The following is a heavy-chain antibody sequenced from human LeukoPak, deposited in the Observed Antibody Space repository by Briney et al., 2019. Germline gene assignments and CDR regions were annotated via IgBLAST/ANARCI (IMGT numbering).Heavy chain of an antibody. D-gene: IGHD3-10*01. J-gene: IGHJ3*01. V-gene: IGHV3-7*01. CDR3: AREDYYGSGNHVAWGDAFDV. Sequence: GGSLRLSCEASGFSFSSYWMTWVRQAPGKGLEWVANIKQDGSEKYYVDSVKGRFTISRDNAKMSVYLQMNSLRAEDTAVYYCAREDYYGSGNHVAWGDAFDVWGQGTTVTVSS. CDR1: GFSFSSYW. CDR2: IKQDGSEK.